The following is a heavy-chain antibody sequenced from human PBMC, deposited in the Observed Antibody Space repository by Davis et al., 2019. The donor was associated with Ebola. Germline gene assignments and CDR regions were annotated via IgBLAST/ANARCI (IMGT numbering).Heavy chain of an antibody. Sequence: SETLSLTCTVSGGSISGYYWSWIRQPPGKGLEWIGYIYYSGSTNYNPSLKSRVTISLDTSKNQFSLKLSSVTAADTAVYYCARPPWDWGQGTLVTVSS. CDR2: IYYSGST. D-gene: IGHD1-26*01. CDR3: ARPPWD. J-gene: IGHJ4*02. V-gene: IGHV4-59*08. CDR1: GGSISGYY.